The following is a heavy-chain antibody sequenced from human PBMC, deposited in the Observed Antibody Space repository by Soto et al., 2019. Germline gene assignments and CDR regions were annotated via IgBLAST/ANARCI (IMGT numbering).Heavy chain of an antibody. CDR3: ARTLDYGHMDV. CDR2: IYKSGST. D-gene: IGHD3-16*01. J-gene: IGHJ6*03. V-gene: IGHV4-59*02. CDR1: GDSVRSQY. Sequence: QVQMQEPGPGLVKPSETLSLTCAVSGDSVRSQYWSWIRRPPGRGLEWIGYIYKSGSTKYNPSLKSRLTISVDTSKNQFSLKLSSVTAADTAGYYCARTLDYGHMDVWGKGTTVTVSS.